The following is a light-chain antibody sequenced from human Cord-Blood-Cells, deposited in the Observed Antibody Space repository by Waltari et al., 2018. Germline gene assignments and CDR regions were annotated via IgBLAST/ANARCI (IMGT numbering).Light chain of an antibody. Sequence: EIVMTPSPATLSVSPGERANLSCRASQSVSSNLAWYQQKPGQAPRLLLYGASTRATGIPARFSGSGSGTEFTLTISSLQSEDFAVYYCQQYNNWPPYTFGQGTKLEIK. CDR1: QSVSSN. CDR2: GAS. CDR3: QQYNNWPPYT. V-gene: IGKV3-15*01. J-gene: IGKJ2*01.